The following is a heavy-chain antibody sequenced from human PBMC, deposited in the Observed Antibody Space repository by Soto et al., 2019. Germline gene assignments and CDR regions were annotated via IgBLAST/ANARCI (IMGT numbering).Heavy chain of an antibody. Sequence: SLRLSCAASGFTFDAYTMHWFRQAPGKGLEWVSGISWNSGSIGYADSVKGRFTISRDNAKNSLYLQMNSLRAEDTALYFFFTCFIMAGNRHDAFDLWTKGTRV. CDR3: FTCFIMAGNRHDAFDL. V-gene: IGHV3-9*01. D-gene: IGHD3-10*01. CDR2: ISWNSGSI. CDR1: GFTFDAYT. J-gene: IGHJ3*01.